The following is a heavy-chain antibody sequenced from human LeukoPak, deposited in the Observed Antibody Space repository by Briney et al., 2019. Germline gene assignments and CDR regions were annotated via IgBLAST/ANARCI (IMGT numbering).Heavy chain of an antibody. CDR3: AKEYSSSSGGLYFDY. J-gene: IGHJ4*02. Sequence: GGSLRLSCAASGFTFSSYALRWVRQAPGKGLEWVAVISFDGTNKYYADSVKGRFTISRDNSKNTLYLQMNSLRAEDTAVYYCAKEYSSSSGGLYFDYWGQGTLVTVSS. CDR1: GFTFSSYA. CDR2: ISFDGTNK. D-gene: IGHD6-6*01. V-gene: IGHV3-30-3*01.